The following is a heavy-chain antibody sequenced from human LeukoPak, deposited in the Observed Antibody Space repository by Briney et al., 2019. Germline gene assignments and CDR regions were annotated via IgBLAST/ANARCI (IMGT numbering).Heavy chain of an antibody. CDR1: GGTFTSYA. D-gene: IGHD6-19*01. J-gene: IGHJ6*02. V-gene: IGHV1-69*13. CDR2: IIPIFGTA. Sequence: GASVKVSCKASGGTFTSYAISWVRQAPGQGLEWMGGIIPIFGTANYAQKFQGRVTITADESTSTAYMELSSLRSEDTAVYYCARCQRLSSGWTDYYYYGMDVWGQGTTVTVSS. CDR3: ARCQRLSSGWTDYYYYGMDV.